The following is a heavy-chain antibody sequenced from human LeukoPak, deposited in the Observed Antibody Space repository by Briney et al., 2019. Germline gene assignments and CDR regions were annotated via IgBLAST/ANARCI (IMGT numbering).Heavy chain of an antibody. CDR1: GFPFSDYW. J-gene: IGHJ6*03. Sequence: GGSLRLSCAASGFPFSDYWMHWVRQAPGKGLVWVSRINSDGSITTYADSVKGRFTISRDNSKNTLYLQMNSLRAEDTAVYYCARHGSITMVRGRLRYYYMDVWGKGTTVTISS. CDR3: ARHGSITMVRGRLRYYYMDV. V-gene: IGHV3-74*01. D-gene: IGHD3-10*01. CDR2: INSDGSIT.